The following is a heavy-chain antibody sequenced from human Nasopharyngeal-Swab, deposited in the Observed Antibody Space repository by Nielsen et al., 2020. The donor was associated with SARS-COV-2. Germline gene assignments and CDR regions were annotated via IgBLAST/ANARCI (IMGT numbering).Heavy chain of an antibody. CDR2: IKQDGSEK. V-gene: IGHV3-7*03. D-gene: IGHD2-2*01. CDR3: ARVWGDIVVVPAAILADYYGMDV. J-gene: IGHJ6*02. Sequence: VRQAPGKGLEWVANIKQDGSEKYYVDSVKGRFTISRDNAKNSLYLQMNSLRAEDTAVYYCARVWGDIVVVPAAILADYYGMDVWGQGTTVTVSS.